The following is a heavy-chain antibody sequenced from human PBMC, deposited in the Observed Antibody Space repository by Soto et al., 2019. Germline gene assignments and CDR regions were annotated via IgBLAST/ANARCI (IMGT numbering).Heavy chain of an antibody. CDR3: AKVWGEYDFWSGYPHYRMDV. D-gene: IGHD3-3*01. CDR2: ISGSGGST. CDR1: GFTFSSYA. J-gene: IGHJ6*02. V-gene: IGHV3-23*01. Sequence: GGSLRLSCAASGFTFSSYAMSWVRQAPGKGLEWVSAISGSGGSTYYADSVKGRFTISRDNSKNTLYLQMNSLRAEDTAVYYCAKVWGEYDFWSGYPHYRMDVWGQGTTVTVSS.